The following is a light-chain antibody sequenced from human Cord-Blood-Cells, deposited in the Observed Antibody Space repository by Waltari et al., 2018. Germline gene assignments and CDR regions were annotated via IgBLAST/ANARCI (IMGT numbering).Light chain of an antibody. J-gene: IGLJ3*02. Sequence: QSALTQPASVFGSPGQSITISCTGTSRDVGSYNLVSWYQQPPGKAPKLMIYEGSKRPSGVSNRFSGSKSGNTASLTISGLQAEDEADYYCCSYAGSSTWVFGGGTKLTVL. CDR2: EGS. V-gene: IGLV2-23*01. CDR1: SRDVGSYNL. CDR3: CSYAGSSTWV.